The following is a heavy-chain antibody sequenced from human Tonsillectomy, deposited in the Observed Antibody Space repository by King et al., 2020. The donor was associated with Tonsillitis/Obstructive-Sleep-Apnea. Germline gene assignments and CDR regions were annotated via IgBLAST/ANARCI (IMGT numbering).Heavy chain of an antibody. D-gene: IGHD3-10*01. CDR1: GGTFSSYT. J-gene: IGHJ6*03. CDR3: ARGNYYGSGSYSGHYYYYYYMDV. Sequence: VQLVQSGAEVKKPGSSVKVSCKASGGTFSSYTISWVRQAPGQGLEWMGGIIPIFGTANYAQKFQGRVTFTADESTSTAYMGLSSLRSEDTAVYYCARGNYYGSGSYSGHYYYYYYMDVWGKGTTVTVSS. CDR2: IIPIFGTA. V-gene: IGHV1-69*01.